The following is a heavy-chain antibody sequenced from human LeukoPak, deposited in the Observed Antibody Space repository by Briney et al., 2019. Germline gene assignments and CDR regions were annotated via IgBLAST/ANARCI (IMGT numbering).Heavy chain of an antibody. CDR2: IAYDGSNQ. CDR1: GFIFDTYG. Sequence: GGSLRLSCAASGFIFDTYGMLWVRQAPGKGLEWVAVIAYDGSNQYHADSVKGRFTISRDNSKNTLYLQMNSLRGEDTAVYYCAKEKAIGTINYGLDVRGQGTTVTVSS. J-gene: IGHJ6*02. V-gene: IGHV3-30*18. D-gene: IGHD1-1*01. CDR3: AKEKAIGTINYGLDV.